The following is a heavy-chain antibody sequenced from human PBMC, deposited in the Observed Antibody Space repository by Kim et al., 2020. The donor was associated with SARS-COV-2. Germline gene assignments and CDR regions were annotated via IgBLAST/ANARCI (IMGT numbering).Heavy chain of an antibody. D-gene: IGHD2-2*01. V-gene: IGHV4-30-2*01. CDR1: GDSITSKSYS. Sequence: SETLSLTCAISGDSITSKSYSWTWIRQPPGKGLQWIGYIDYTGNTHVNPSLKSRVTISRDRSKNQFSLNVTSVTAADSAVYFCARSDAVPADNFSFWGQGILVTVSS. J-gene: IGHJ4*02. CDR2: IDYTGNT. CDR3: ARSDAVPADNFSF.